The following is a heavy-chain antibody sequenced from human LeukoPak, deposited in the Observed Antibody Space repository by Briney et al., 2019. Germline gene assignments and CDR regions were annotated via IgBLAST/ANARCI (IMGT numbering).Heavy chain of an antibody. D-gene: IGHD6-25*01. Sequence: GGSLRLSCAASGFTFSSYSMNWVRQAPGKGLEWVSYISSSSSTIYYADSVKGRFTISRDNAKNSLYLQMNSLRAEDTAVYYCARGRGPRASDIWGQGTMVTVSS. CDR2: ISSSSSTI. CDR1: GFTFSSYS. V-gene: IGHV3-48*01. CDR3: ARGRGPRASDI. J-gene: IGHJ3*02.